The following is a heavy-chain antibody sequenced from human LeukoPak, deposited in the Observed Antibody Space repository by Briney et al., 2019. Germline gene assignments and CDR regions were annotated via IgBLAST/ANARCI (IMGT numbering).Heavy chain of an antibody. Sequence: PGGSLRLSCAASGFTFSNYWMHWVRQAPGKGLVWVSRINSDGSSTSYADSVKGRFTFSRDNAKNTLYLQMNSLRAEDTAVYYCARDRRVRGFDPWGQGTLVTVFS. CDR3: ARDRRVRGFDP. D-gene: IGHD3-10*01. CDR1: GFTFSNYW. CDR2: INSDGSST. V-gene: IGHV3-74*01. J-gene: IGHJ5*02.